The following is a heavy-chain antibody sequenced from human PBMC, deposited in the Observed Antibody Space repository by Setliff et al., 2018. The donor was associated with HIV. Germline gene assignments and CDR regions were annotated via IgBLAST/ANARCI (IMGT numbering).Heavy chain of an antibody. Sequence: SETLSLTCTVSGQFISDGYYWGWIRQPPGKGLEWIGSVYHSGKTYYNPSLKSRVTMSADTSKNQTSLMLRSMTAADTAVYYCAKHGFGEGSCFDPWGQGCLVGVSS. V-gene: IGHV4-38-2*02. CDR1: GQFISDGYY. J-gene: IGHJ5*02. CDR3: AKHGFGEGSCFDP. D-gene: IGHD3-16*01. CDR2: VYHSGKT.